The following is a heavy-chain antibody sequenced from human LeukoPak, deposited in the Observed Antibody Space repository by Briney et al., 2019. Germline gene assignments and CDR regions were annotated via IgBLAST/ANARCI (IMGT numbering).Heavy chain of an antibody. Sequence: GGSLRLSCAASGFTFSSYAMSWVRQAPGKGLEWVSAISGRGGSTYYADSVKGRFTISRDNSKNTLYLQMNSLRAEDTAVYYCAKYYDFWSGYSVYYYYMDVWGKGTTVTVSS. CDR1: GFTFSSYA. CDR2: ISGRGGST. J-gene: IGHJ6*03. D-gene: IGHD3-3*01. CDR3: AKYYDFWSGYSVYYYYMDV. V-gene: IGHV3-23*01.